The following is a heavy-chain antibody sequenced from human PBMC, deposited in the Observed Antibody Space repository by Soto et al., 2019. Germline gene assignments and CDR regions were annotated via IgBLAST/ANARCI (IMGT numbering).Heavy chain of an antibody. Sequence: QVQLVQSGAEVKKPGASVKVSCKDPGYTFSSYGFSWVRQAPGQGLEWMGWISAYNGNIHYAQKLQGRVTMTTDTSTSTAYMELRSLRSDETALYYCAKDIPVGAVSATYLGSWGQGTLVTVSS. CDR2: ISAYNGNI. J-gene: IGHJ5*01. D-gene: IGHD6-19*01. CDR1: GYTFSSYG. V-gene: IGHV1-18*01. CDR3: AKDIPVGAVSATYLGS.